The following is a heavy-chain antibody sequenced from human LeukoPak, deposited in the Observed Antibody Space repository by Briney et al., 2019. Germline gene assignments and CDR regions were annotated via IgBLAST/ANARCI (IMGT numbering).Heavy chain of an antibody. CDR3: ARVRNDGEDAFDI. V-gene: IGHV4-31*03. CDR2: IYYSGST. J-gene: IGHJ3*02. CDR1: GGSFSSGGFS. Sequence: PSETLSLTCTVSGGSFSSGGFSWSWIRQHPGKGLEWIGYIYYSGSTYYNPSLKSRVTISVDTSKNQFSLKLSSVTAADTAVYYCARVRNDGEDAFDIWGQGTMVTVSS. D-gene: IGHD3-10*01.